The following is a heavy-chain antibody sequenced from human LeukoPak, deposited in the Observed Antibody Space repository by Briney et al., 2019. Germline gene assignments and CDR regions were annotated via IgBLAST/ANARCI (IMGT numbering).Heavy chain of an antibody. J-gene: IGHJ4*02. CDR3: ASCVDPQGFDY. Sequence: SETLSLTCAVNGGSFSDYYWSWIRQPPGKGLEWIREINHSGSSNYNPSLKSRVTISVDTSKNQFSLKLNSVTAADTAVYYCASCVDPQGFDYWGQGTLVTVSS. V-gene: IGHV4-34*01. CDR2: INHSGSS. CDR1: GGSFSDYY.